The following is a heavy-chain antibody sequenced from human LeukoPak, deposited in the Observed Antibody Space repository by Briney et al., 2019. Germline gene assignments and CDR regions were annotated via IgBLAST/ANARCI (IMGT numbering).Heavy chain of an antibody. CDR1: GFTFSSYA. V-gene: IGHV3-30-3*01. Sequence: GGSLRFSCAASGFTFSSYAMHWVRQAPGKGLEWVAVISYDGSNKYYADSVKGRFTISRDNSKNTLYLQMNSLRAEDTAVYYCARARTYYYDSSGYSFDYWGQGTLVTVSS. J-gene: IGHJ4*02. D-gene: IGHD3-22*01. CDR3: ARARTYYYDSSGYSFDY. CDR2: ISYDGSNK.